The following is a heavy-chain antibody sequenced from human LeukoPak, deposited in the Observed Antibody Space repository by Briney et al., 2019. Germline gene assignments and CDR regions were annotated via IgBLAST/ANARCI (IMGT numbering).Heavy chain of an antibody. CDR2: IYYSGST. Sequence: IPSETLSLTCTVSGVSISSSSYYWGWIRQPPGKGLEWIGSIYYSGSTYYNPSLKSRVTISVDTSKNQFSLKLSSVTAADTAVYYCARNYGYCSGGSCYRYYYYMDVWGKGTTVTVSS. J-gene: IGHJ6*03. CDR1: GVSISSSSYY. CDR3: ARNYGYCSGGSCYRYYYYMDV. V-gene: IGHV4-39*07. D-gene: IGHD2-15*01.